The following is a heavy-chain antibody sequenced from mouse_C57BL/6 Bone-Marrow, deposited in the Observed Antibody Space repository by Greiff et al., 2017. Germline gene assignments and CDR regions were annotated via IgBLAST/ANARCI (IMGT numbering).Heavy chain of an antibody. Sequence: QVQLKESGPELVKPGASVKISCKASGYAFSSSWMNWVKQRPGKGLEWIGRIYPGDGDTNYNGKFKGKATLTADKSSSTAYMPLSSLTSEDSAVYFCARWDYDYDGGGFDYWGQGTTLTVSS. J-gene: IGHJ2*01. CDR2: IYPGDGDT. CDR1: GYAFSSSW. CDR3: ARWDYDYDGGGFDY. D-gene: IGHD2-4*01. V-gene: IGHV1-82*01.